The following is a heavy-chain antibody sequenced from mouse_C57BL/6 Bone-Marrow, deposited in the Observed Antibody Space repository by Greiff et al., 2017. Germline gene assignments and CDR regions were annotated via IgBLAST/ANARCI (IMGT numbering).Heavy chain of an antibody. Sequence: VMLVESGAELAKPGASVKLSCKASGYTFTSYWMHWVKQRPGQGLEWIGYINPSSGYTKYNQKFKDKATLTADKSSSTAYMQLSSLTYEDSAVYYCASFPDGSPHFDYWGQGTTLTVSS. V-gene: IGHV1-7*01. CDR1: GYTFTSYW. D-gene: IGHD1-1*01. CDR3: ASFPDGSPHFDY. CDR2: INPSSGYT. J-gene: IGHJ2*01.